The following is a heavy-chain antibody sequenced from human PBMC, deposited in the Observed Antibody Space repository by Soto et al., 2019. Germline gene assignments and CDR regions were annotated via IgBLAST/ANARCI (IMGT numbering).Heavy chain of an antibody. J-gene: IGHJ4*02. CDR2: IYHSGST. CDR3: ARGGAAAGTELDY. V-gene: IGHV4-4*02. CDR1: GGSISSSNW. D-gene: IGHD6-13*01. Sequence: LETLSLTCAVSGGSISSSNWWSWVRQPPGKGLEWIGEIYHSGSTNYNPSLKSRVTISVDKSKNQFSLKLSSVTAADTAVYYCARGGAAAGTELDYWGQGTLVTVSS.